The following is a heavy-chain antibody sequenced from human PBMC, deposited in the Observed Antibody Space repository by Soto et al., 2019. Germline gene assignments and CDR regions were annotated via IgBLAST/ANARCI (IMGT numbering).Heavy chain of an antibody. Sequence: VKVSCKASGYTFTSYGISWVRQAPGQGLEWMGWISAYNGNTNYAQKLQGRVTMTTDTSTSTAYMELRSLRSDDTAVYYCARDQRRIVVVVAATDAFDIWGQGTMVTVSS. J-gene: IGHJ3*02. CDR2: ISAYNGNT. D-gene: IGHD2-15*01. CDR1: GYTFTSYG. V-gene: IGHV1-18*01. CDR3: ARDQRRIVVVVAATDAFDI.